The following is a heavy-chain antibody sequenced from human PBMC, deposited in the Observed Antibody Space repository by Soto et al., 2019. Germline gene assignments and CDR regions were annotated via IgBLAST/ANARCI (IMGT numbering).Heavy chain of an antibody. CDR2: TYYRSRWYN. CDR3: AGTTSHQWYYMDV. CDR1: GDSVSSNSAA. Sequence: SQTLSLTCAISGDSVSSNSAAWNWIRLSPSRGLEWLARTYYRSRWYNDYAVFVRGRITVNPDTSKNQFSLQLTSVTPEDTAVYYCAGTTSHQWYYMDVWGKGTTVTVSS. D-gene: IGHD1-7*01. J-gene: IGHJ6*03. V-gene: IGHV6-1*01.